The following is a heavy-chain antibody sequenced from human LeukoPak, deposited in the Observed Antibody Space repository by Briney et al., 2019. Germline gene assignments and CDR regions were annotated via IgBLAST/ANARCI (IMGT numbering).Heavy chain of an antibody. D-gene: IGHD2-15*01. J-gene: IGHJ4*02. Sequence: GESLRLSCAASGFTFSPYSMNWVRQAPGKGLEWVSSISSRSTYIYYADSVKGRFTISRDNAKNSLYLQMNSLRAEDTAVYYCARCSGGSCHHSDDYWGQGTLVTVSS. V-gene: IGHV3-21*01. CDR1: GFTFSPYS. CDR2: ISSRSTYI. CDR3: ARCSGGSCHHSDDY.